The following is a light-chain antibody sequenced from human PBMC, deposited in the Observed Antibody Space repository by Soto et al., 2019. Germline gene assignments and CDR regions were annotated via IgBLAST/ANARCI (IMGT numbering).Light chain of an antibody. J-gene: IGKJ2*01. V-gene: IGKV3-15*01. CDR2: GAS. CDR1: QSVSSN. CDR3: QQRGTWPRT. Sequence: EIVMTQSPATLSVSPGERATLSCRASQSVSSNLAWYQQKPGQAPRLLIYGASTRATAIPARFSGSGSGTEFTLTISSLEPDDFAVYYCQQRGTWPRTFGQGTKLE.